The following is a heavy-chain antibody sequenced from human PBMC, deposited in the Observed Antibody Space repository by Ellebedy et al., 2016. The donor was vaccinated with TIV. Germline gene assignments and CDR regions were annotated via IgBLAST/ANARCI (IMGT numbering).Heavy chain of an antibody. CDR1: GFTFSGHD. D-gene: IGHD6-13*01. CDR2: IGSAGDT. J-gene: IGHJ4*02. CDR3: ARASAGLDY. V-gene: IGHV3-13*01. Sequence: PGGSLRLSCAASGFTFSGHDMHWVRQGTGKGLEWVSAIGSAGDTSYSGSVKGRFTISRENGKNSVYLQMNSLRAEDTAVYYCARASAGLDYWGQGTLVTVSS.